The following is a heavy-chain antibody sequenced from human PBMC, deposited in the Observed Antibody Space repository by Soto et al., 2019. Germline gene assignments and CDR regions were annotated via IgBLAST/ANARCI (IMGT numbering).Heavy chain of an antibody. Sequence: QVQLVQSGAEVKKPGASVKVSCKASGYIFSNYGISWVRQAPGQGLEWMGWISSYNGNTNYAQNLQGRVTMTTDTSTSTAYMELRSLISDDTAVYYCARDHCSTASCYFDPWGQGTLVTVSS. CDR3: ARDHCSTASCYFDP. CDR2: ISSYNGNT. V-gene: IGHV1-18*01. D-gene: IGHD2-2*01. CDR1: GYIFSNYG. J-gene: IGHJ5*02.